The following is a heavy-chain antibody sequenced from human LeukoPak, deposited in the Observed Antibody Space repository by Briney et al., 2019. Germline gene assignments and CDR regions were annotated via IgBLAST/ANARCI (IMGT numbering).Heavy chain of an antibody. V-gene: IGHV4-59*12. Sequence: SETLSLTCTVSGGSISSYYWSWIRQPPGKGLEWIGYIYYSGSTNYNPSLKSRVTISVDTSKNQFSLKLSSVTAADTAVYYCARGSSSWYTYYYYYYGMDVWGQGTTVTVSS. D-gene: IGHD6-13*01. J-gene: IGHJ6*02. CDR1: GGSISSYY. CDR2: IYYSGST. CDR3: ARGSSSWYTYYYYYYGMDV.